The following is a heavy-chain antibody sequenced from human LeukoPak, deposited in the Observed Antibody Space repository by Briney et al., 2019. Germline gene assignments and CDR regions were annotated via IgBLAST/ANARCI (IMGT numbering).Heavy chain of an antibody. V-gene: IGHV4-34*01. J-gene: IGHJ5*02. CDR3: ARGRGLLWSGERWFAP. CDR1: GGSFSGYY. CDR2: INHSGST. D-gene: IGHD3-10*01. Sequence: SETLSLTCAVYGGSFSGYYWSWIRQPPGKGLEWIGEINHSGSTNYNPSLKSRVTISVDTSKNQFSLKLSSVTAADTAVYYCARGRGLLWSGERWFAPWGQGTLVTVSS.